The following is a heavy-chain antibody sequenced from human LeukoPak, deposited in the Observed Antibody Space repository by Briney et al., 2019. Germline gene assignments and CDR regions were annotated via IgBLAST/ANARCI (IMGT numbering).Heavy chain of an antibody. J-gene: IGHJ3*02. Sequence: ASVKVSCKAFGYTFTSNYMHWVRQAPGQGPEWMGVISPSGGSTTYAQKFQGRVTLTRDMSTSTAYMELSSLRSEDTAVYYCARERSRIQLWFVDAFDIWGQGTMVTVSS. CDR3: ARERSRIQLWFVDAFDI. D-gene: IGHD5-18*01. CDR2: ISPSGGST. V-gene: IGHV1-46*01. CDR1: GYTFTSNY.